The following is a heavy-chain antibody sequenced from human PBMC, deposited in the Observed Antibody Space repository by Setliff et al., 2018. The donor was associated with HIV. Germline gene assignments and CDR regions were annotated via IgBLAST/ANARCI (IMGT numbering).Heavy chain of an antibody. CDR3: VREVGYFDF. Sequence: SETLSLTCTVSGGSLTGYYWSWIRQPPGKGLEWIGYIYFNGNTNLNPSLESRLTMSADTSKNQFSLKLNSVTAADTAVYYCVREVGYFDFWGRGTLVTVSS. CDR2: IYFNGNT. V-gene: IGHV4-59*01. CDR1: GGSLTGYY. J-gene: IGHJ2*01. D-gene: IGHD1-26*01.